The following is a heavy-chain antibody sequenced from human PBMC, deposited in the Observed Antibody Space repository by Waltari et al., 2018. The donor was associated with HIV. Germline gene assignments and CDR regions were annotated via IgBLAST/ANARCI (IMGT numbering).Heavy chain of an antibody. CDR1: GFTFSSYG. Sequence: QVQLVESGGGVVQPGRSLRLSCAASGFTFSSYGMHWARQAPGKGLEWVAVISYDGSNKYYADSVKGRFTISRDNSKNTLYLQMNSLRAEDTAVYYCANEARGGSGYPYWGQGTLVTVPS. V-gene: IGHV3-30*18. CDR3: ANEARGGSGYPY. D-gene: IGHD3-22*01. J-gene: IGHJ4*02. CDR2: ISYDGSNK.